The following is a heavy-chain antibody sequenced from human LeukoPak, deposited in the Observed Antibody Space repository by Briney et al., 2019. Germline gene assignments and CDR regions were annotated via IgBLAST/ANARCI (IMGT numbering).Heavy chain of an antibody. CDR3: SRDEGDFVGVRVVFDS. Sequence: GASVKVSCKASGYTFTNYAISWVRQAPGQGLEWVARISGYNGNTDYAQKVKDRLTVTADTSTAYLEMRGLTSDDTAVYYCSRDEGDFVGVRVVFDSWGQGTLVTVSS. D-gene: IGHD2-21*02. J-gene: IGHJ4*02. CDR1: GYTFTNYA. V-gene: IGHV1-18*01. CDR2: ISGYNGNT.